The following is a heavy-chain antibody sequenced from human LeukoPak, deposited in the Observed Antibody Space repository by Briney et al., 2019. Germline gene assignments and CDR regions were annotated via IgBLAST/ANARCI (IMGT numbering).Heavy chain of an antibody. V-gene: IGHV3-21*01. D-gene: IGHD6-19*01. Sequence: PGGSLRLSCAASGFTFSSYSMNWVRQAPGKGLEWVSSISSSSSYIYYADSVKGRFTISRDNAKNSLFLQMNSLRAEDTAVYYCARVGSSSGWYGWFDPWGQGTLVTVSS. CDR1: GFTFSSYS. J-gene: IGHJ5*02. CDR3: ARVGSSSGWYGWFDP. CDR2: ISSSSSYI.